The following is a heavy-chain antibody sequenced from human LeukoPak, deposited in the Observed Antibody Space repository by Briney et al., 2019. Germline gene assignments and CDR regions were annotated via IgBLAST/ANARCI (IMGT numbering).Heavy chain of an antibody. J-gene: IGHJ4*02. Sequence: GRSLRLSCAASGFTFSSYAMHWVRQAPGKGLEWVAVISYDGSNKYYADSVKGRFTISRDNSKNTLYLQMNSLRAGDTAVYYCARVGVQVFYYFDYWGQGTLVTVSS. CDR3: ARVGVQVFYYFDY. D-gene: IGHD3-10*01. V-gene: IGHV3-30*04. CDR2: ISYDGSNK. CDR1: GFTFSSYA.